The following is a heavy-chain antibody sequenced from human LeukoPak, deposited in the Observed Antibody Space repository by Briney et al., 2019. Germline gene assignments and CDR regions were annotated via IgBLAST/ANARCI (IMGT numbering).Heavy chain of an antibody. J-gene: IGHJ3*02. V-gene: IGHV3-23*01. Sequence: GGSLRLSCAASGFTFSSYAMSWVRQAPGKGLEWVSAISGCGGSTYYADSVKGRFTISRDNSKNTLYLQMNSLRAEDTAVYYCAKDRWELLGAFDIWGQGTMVTVSS. CDR1: GFTFSSYA. CDR3: AKDRWELLGAFDI. D-gene: IGHD1-26*01. CDR2: ISGCGGST.